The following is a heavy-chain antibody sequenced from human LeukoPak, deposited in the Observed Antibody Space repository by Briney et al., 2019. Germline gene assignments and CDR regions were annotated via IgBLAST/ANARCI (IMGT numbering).Heavy chain of an antibody. Sequence: GSLRLSCAASGFSFSNFAMSWVRQAPGGGLEWVSGISGNGGRTYYADSVKGRFAISRDDSKSTLYLQMNSLRGEDTAVYYCAKDFGRNLGGPGYWGRGTLVIVSS. V-gene: IGHV3-23*01. D-gene: IGHD3-10*01. J-gene: IGHJ4*02. CDR3: AKDFGRNLGGPGY. CDR2: ISGNGGRT. CDR1: GFSFSNFA.